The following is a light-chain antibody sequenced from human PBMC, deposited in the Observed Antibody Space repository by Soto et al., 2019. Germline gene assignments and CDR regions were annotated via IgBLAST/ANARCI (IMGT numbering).Light chain of an antibody. V-gene: IGLV2-11*01. J-gene: IGLJ1*01. CDR1: SSDFGGFNY. CDR2: DVN. Sequence: QSALTQPRSVSGSPGQSASISCTGTSSDFGGFNYVSWYQQHPGKDPQLIIYDVNKRPSGVPDRFSGSKSGNTASLTISGLRTEDEADYFCCSYAGSMLYVFGSGIKVTVL. CDR3: CSYAGSMLYV.